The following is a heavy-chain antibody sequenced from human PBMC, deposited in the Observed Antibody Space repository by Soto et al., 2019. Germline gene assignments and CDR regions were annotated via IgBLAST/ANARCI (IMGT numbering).Heavy chain of an antibody. CDR2: IYYSGST. J-gene: IGHJ1*01. Sequence: QLQLQESGPGLVKPSETLSLTCTVSGGSISSSSYYWGWIRQPPGKGLEWIGSIYYSGSTYYNPSLKSRVTISVDTSKNRFSLKLSAVTAADTAVYYCARATVVTSSEYFQHWGQGTLVTVSS. CDR1: GGSISSSSYY. CDR3: ARATVVTSSEYFQH. D-gene: IGHD4-17*01. V-gene: IGHV4-39*01.